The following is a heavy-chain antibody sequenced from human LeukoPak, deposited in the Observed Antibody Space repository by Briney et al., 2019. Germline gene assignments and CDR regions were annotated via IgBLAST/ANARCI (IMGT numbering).Heavy chain of an antibody. V-gene: IGHV3-48*04. CDR3: ARLYYYDSSGYGWFDP. Sequence: PGGSLRLSCAASGFTFSSYSMNWVRQAPGKGLEWVSYISSSSSTIYYADSVKGRFTISRDNAKNSLYLQMNSLRAEDTAVYYCARLYYYDSSGYGWFDPWGQGTLVTVSS. CDR1: GFTFSSYS. D-gene: IGHD3-22*01. CDR2: ISSSSSTI. J-gene: IGHJ5*02.